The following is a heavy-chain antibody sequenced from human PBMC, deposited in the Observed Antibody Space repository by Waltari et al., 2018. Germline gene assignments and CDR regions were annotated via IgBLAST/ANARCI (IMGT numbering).Heavy chain of an antibody. CDR3: ARGNSAMVGMDV. D-gene: IGHD1-7*01. V-gene: IGHV4-39*07. CDR1: GGSISSSSYY. J-gene: IGHJ6*02. Sequence: LQLQESGPGLVKPSETLSLTCTVSGGSISSSSYYWGWIRQPPGKGLEWIGSLYYSGSTSYNPSLKSRVTISVDTSKNQFSLKLSSVTAADTAVYYGARGNSAMVGMDVWGQGTTVTVSS. CDR2: LYYSGST.